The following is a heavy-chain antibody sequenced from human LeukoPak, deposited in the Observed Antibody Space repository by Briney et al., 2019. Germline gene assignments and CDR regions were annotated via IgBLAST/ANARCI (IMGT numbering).Heavy chain of an antibody. Sequence: SETLSLTCTVSGDSISTYYWSWIRQPPGKGLEWIGYIYYRVTSDYNPSLKSRVTMSVDMSTRQISLKLSSVTAADTAVYYCASVRRGFGDLSKYYSYYYMDVWGKGTTVTISS. CDR2: IYYRVTS. V-gene: IGHV4-59*01. CDR3: ASVRRGFGDLSKYYSYYYMDV. CDR1: GDSISTYY. J-gene: IGHJ6*03. D-gene: IGHD3-10*01.